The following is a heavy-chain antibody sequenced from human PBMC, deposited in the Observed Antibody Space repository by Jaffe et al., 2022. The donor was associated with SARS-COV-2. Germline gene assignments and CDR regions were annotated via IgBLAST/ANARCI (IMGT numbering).Heavy chain of an antibody. J-gene: IGHJ4*02. CDR1: GFTFDDYA. V-gene: IGHV3-9*01. CDR2: ISWNSGSI. CDR3: AKVGGGVYSSGWSFDY. Sequence: EVQLVESGGGLVQPGRSLRLSCAASGFTFDDYAMHWVRQAPGKGLEWVSGISWNSGSIGYADSVKGRFTISRDNAKNSLYLQMNSLRAEDTALYYCAKVGGGVYSSGWSFDYWGQGTLVTVSS. D-gene: IGHD6-19*01.